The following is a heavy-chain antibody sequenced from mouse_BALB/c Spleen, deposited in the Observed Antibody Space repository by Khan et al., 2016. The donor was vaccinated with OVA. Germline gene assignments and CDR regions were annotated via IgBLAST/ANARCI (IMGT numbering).Heavy chain of an antibody. CDR3: AREGDGGGLAY. J-gene: IGHJ3*01. Sequence: EVELVESGGGFMQPGGSLTLSCATSGFTFTDYYMYWVRQTPEKRLEWVAYISNRGTNPYYSDTVRGRFTISRDHAKNTLDLQMSRLKSEDTAMYYCAREGDGGGLAYWGQGTLVTVSA. CDR1: GFTFTDYY. CDR2: ISNRGTNP. V-gene: IGHV5-12*02. D-gene: IGHD1-1*02.